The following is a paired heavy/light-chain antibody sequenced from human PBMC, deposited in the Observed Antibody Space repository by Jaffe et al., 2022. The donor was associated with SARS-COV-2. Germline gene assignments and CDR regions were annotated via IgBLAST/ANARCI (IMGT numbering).Heavy chain of an antibody. J-gene: IGHJ6*02. D-gene: IGHD1-26*01. CDR1: GGSISSYY. CDR3: ARDSFRAVGATTDYYYYGMDV. V-gene: IGHV4-4*07. Sequence: QVQLQESGPGLVKPSETLSLTCTVSGGSISSYYWSWIRQPAGKGLEWIGRIYTSGSTNYNPSLKSRVTMSVDTSKNQFSLKLSSVTAADTAVYYCARDSFRAVGATTDYYYYGMDVWGQGTTVTVSS. CDR2: IYTSGST.
Light chain of an antibody. CDR3: QAWDSSTAWDVV. CDR2: QDS. V-gene: IGLV3-1*01. J-gene: IGLJ2*01. Sequence: SYELTQPPSVSVSPGQTASITCSGDKLGDKYACWYQQKPGQSPVLVIYQDSKRPSGIPERFSGSNSGNTATLTISGTQAMDEADYYCQAWDSSTAWDVVFGGGTKLTVL. CDR1: KLGDKY.